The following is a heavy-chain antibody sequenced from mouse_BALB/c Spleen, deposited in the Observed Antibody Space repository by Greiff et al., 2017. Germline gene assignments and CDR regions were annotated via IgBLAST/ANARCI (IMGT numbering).Heavy chain of an antibody. CDR1: GFSLTSYG. V-gene: IGHV2-6-2*01. CDR2: IWSDGST. CDR3: ARHGGNGHYYAMDY. D-gene: IGHD1-1*02. Sequence: QVQLKQSGPDLVAPSQSLSITCTVSGFSLTSYGVHWVRQPPGKGLEWLVVIWSDGSTTYNSALKSRLSISKDNSKSQVFLKMNSLQTDDTAMYYCARHGGNGHYYAMDYWGQGTSVTVSS. J-gene: IGHJ4*01.